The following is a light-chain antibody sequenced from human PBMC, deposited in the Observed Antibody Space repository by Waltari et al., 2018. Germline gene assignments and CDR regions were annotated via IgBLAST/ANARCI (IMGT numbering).Light chain of an antibody. CDR2: RSD. V-gene: IGLV1-44*01. J-gene: IGLJ3*02. CDR3: ASWDDSLNGHWV. Sequence: QSVLTQPPSASGTPGQRVTISCSGSASNIGDNLVNWYQQLPGKAPKRLIYRSDLRPSGVPDRFSGSKSGTSASLAISGLQSEDEADYVCASWDDSLNGHWVFGGGTKVTVL. CDR1: ASNIGDNL.